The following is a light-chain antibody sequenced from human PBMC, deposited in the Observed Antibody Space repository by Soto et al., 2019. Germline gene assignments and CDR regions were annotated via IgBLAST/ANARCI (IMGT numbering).Light chain of an antibody. J-gene: IGKJ1*01. Sequence: DIQMTQSPSTLSASVGDRLTITCRASQSISSWLAWYQQKPGKAPKLLIYDASSLESGVPSRFSGSGSGTEFTLTIRSLQPDDFATYYCQQYNSYSGTFGQGTKVDIK. CDR1: QSISSW. V-gene: IGKV1-5*01. CDR3: QQYNSYSGT. CDR2: DAS.